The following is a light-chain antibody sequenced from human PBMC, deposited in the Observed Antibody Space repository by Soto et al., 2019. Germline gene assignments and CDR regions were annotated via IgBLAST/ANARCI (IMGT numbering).Light chain of an antibody. V-gene: IGKV1-9*01. CDR2: SAS. Sequence: IQLTQSPSSLSASEGDRVTITCRASQGISSHLAWYQQRPGKAPKLLIYSASTLQSGVPSRFSGSDSGTDFTLTISSLQPGDLATYYCLQLKSYPLTFGGGTKVEIK. CDR3: LQLKSYPLT. CDR1: QGISSH. J-gene: IGKJ4*01.